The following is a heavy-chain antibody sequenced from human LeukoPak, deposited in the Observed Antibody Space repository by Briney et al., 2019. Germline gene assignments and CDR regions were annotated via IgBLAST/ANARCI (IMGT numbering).Heavy chain of an antibody. Sequence: GSLRLSCAASGFTLSSYAMSWVRQAPGKGLEWVSAISDSGNTYHADSVKGRITISRDNSKNTLFLQVHSLRDDDTAVYYCARVDNMVRGIIAYWGQGTLVTVSS. V-gene: IGHV3-23*01. D-gene: IGHD3-10*01. CDR2: ISDSGNT. J-gene: IGHJ4*02. CDR1: GFTLSSYA. CDR3: ARVDNMVRGIIAY.